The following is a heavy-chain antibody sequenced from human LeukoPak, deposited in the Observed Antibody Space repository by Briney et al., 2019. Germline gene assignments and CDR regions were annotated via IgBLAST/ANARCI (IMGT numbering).Heavy chain of an antibody. D-gene: IGHD1-26*01. J-gene: IGHJ4*02. CDR2: ISYDGNNT. CDR3: ARAGGIVGALTHYYFDY. Sequence: TGGSLRLSCVASGFNFRHYGIHWVRQAPGKGPQWVAVISYDGNNTFYADSVKGRFTISRDNAKNSLYLQMNSLRAEDTAVYYCARAGGIVGALTHYYFDYWGQGTLVTVSS. V-gene: IGHV3-30*03. CDR1: GFNFRHYG.